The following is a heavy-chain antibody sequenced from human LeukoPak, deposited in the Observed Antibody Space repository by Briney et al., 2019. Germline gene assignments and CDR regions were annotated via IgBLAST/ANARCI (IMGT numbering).Heavy chain of an antibody. Sequence: PGGSLRLSCAASGFTFSTYAMSWVRQAPGKGLEWVSTITGSGGSTYYADSVKGRFTISRDNSKNTLYLQMNSLRAEDTAVYYCARVTVTTDYYYYGMDVWGQGTTVTVSS. D-gene: IGHD4-17*01. CDR2: ITGSGGST. CDR3: ARVTVTTDYYYYGMDV. CDR1: GFTFSTYA. V-gene: IGHV3-23*01. J-gene: IGHJ6*02.